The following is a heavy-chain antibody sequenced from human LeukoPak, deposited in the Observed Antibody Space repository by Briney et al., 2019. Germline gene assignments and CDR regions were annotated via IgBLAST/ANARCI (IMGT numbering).Heavy chain of an antibody. V-gene: IGHV3-30*04. D-gene: IGHD3/OR15-3a*01. CDR2: ISYDGSNK. Sequence: QPGGSLRLSCAASGFTFSSYAMHWVRQAPGKGLEWVAVISYDGSNKYYADSVKGRFTIPRDNSKNTLYLQMNSLRAEDTAVYYCARDSGFSGTQRGEYWGQGTLVTVSS. J-gene: IGHJ4*02. CDR3: ARDSGFSGTQRGEY. CDR1: GFTFSSYA.